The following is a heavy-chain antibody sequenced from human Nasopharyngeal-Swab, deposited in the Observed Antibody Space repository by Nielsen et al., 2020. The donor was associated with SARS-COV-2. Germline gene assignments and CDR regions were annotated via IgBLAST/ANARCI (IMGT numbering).Heavy chain of an antibody. D-gene: IGHD3-3*01. V-gene: IGHV3-48*03. J-gene: IGHJ4*02. CDR2: ISSSGSTI. CDR1: GFTFSSYE. CDR3: ARDKPCITMFEVVIGPFDY. Sequence: GESLKISCAASGFTFSSYEMNWVRQAPGKGLEWVSYISSSGSTIYYADSVKGRFTISRDNAKNSLYLQMNSLRAEDTAVYYCARDKPCITMFEVVIGPFDYWDQGTLVTVSS.